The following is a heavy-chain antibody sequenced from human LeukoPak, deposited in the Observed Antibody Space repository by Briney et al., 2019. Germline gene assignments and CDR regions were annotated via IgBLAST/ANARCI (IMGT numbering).Heavy chain of an antibody. CDR3: ARPAATVGLNYFDY. V-gene: IGHV5-51*01. CDR2: IYPGDSDT. J-gene: IGHJ4*02. Sequence: GESLKIACKGSGYSFTSYWIGWVRQMPGEGLEWMGIIYPGDSDTRYSPSFQGQVTISADKSISTAYLQWSSLKASDTAMYYCARPAATVGLNYFDYWGQGTLVTVSS. D-gene: IGHD4-23*01. CDR1: GYSFTSYW.